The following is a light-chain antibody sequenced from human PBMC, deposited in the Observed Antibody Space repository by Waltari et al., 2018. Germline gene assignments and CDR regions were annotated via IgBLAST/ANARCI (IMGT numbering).Light chain of an antibody. V-gene: IGKV3-15*01. CDR2: GAS. CDR3: QQYHNWYT. J-gene: IGKJ2*01. CDR1: QRVSRH. Sequence: EIVVTQSPATLSVSPGDRATLSRRASQRVSRHLAWYRQTLGPSPRLLIYGASTRATGIPARFSGSVSGTEFTLTISSLQSEYFAVYFCQQYHNWYTFGQGTKLEIK.